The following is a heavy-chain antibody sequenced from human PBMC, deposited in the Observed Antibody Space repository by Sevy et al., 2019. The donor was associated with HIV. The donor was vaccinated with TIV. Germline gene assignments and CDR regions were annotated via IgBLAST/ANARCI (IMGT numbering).Heavy chain of an antibody. J-gene: IGHJ4*02. CDR1: GYTFTSYG. CDR2: ISAYNGKT. Sequence: ASVKVSCKASGYTFTSYGISWVRQAPGQGLEWMGWISAYNGKTNYAQRLQGRVTLTTDTSTSPAYMELRSLRSDDTAVYYCTRVRDYVWGSYRQLDYWGQGTLVTVFS. V-gene: IGHV1-18*01. D-gene: IGHD3-16*02. CDR3: TRVRDYVWGSYRQLDY.